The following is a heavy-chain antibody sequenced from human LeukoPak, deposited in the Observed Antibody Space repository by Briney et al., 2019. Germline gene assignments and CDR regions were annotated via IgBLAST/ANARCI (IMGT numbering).Heavy chain of an antibody. CDR1: GGSISSYY. CDR2: IYTSGST. CDR3: ARVICSGGSCYDSNWFDP. J-gene: IGHJ5*02. Sequence: SETLSLTCTVSGGSISSYYWSWIRQPAGKGLEWIGRIYTSGSTNYNPSLKSRVTMSVDTSKNQFSLKLSSVTAADTAVYYCARVICSGGSCYDSNWFDPWGQGTLVTVSS. D-gene: IGHD2-15*01. V-gene: IGHV4-4*07.